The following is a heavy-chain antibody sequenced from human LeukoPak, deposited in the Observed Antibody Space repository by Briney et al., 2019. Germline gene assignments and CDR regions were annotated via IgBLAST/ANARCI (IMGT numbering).Heavy chain of an antibody. CDR1: GFTFSSYA. V-gene: IGHV3-23*01. Sequence: GGSLRLSCAASGFTFSSYAMSWVRQAPGKGPEWVSDISGIGGRTYYADSVKGRFTISRDNAKNSLYLQMNSLRAEDTAVYYCARDPDSASGTYYQDHWGQGTLVTVSS. J-gene: IGHJ4*02. D-gene: IGHD3-10*01. CDR2: ISGIGGRT. CDR3: ARDPDSASGTYYQDH.